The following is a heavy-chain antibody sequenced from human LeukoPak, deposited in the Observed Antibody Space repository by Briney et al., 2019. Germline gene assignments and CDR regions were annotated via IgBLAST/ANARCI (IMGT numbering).Heavy chain of an antibody. V-gene: IGHV4-59*01. D-gene: IGHD3-10*01. CDR3: ATDNSYGSGSYYT. CDR2: IYYSGNT. Sequence: SETLSLTCTVSGASISSYYWSWIRQPPGKGLEWIGYIYYSGNTNYNPSLKSRVTISVDTSKNQFFLKLSSVTAADTAVYYCATDNSYGSGSYYTWGQGTLVTVSS. J-gene: IGHJ4*02. CDR1: GASISSYY.